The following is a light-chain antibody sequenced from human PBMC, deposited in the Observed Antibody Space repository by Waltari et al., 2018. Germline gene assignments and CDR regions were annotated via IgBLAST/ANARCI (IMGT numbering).Light chain of an antibody. CDR2: EDN. CDR1: SGRLARNY. CDR3: QSYDSSLWV. Sequence: NFMLTQPHSVSESPGKTVTISCPGHSGRLARNYVHCYQQRPGSSPTTVIYEDNQRPSGVPDRFSGSIDSSSNSASLTISGLKTEDEADYYCQSYDSSLWVFGGGTKLTVL. J-gene: IGLJ3*02. V-gene: IGLV6-57*01.